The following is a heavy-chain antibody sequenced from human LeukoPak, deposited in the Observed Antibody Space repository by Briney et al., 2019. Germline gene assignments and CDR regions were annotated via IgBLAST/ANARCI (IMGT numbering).Heavy chain of an antibody. CDR2: IKQDGSEK. V-gene: IGHV3-7*01. D-gene: IGHD3-3*01. J-gene: IGHJ4*02. CDR3: ARWRGGMGLLNPPYFDY. Sequence: PGGSLRLSCAASGFTFSSYWMSWVRQAPGKGLEWVANIKQDGSEKYYVDSVKGRFTISRDNAKNSLYLQMNSLRAEDTAVYYCARWRGGMGLLNPPYFDYWGQGTLDTVSS. CDR1: GFTFSSYW.